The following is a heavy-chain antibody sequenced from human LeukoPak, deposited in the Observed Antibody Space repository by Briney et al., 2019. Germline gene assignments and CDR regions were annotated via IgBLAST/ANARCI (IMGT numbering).Heavy chain of an antibody. CDR3: ARAPVADYYYYMDV. CDR2: ISAYNGNT. Sequence: GASVKVSCKASGYTFTSYGISWVRQAPGQGLEWMGWISAYNGNTNYAQKLQGRVTMTTDTSTSTAYMELRSLRSEDTAVYYCARAPVADYYYYMDVWGKGTTVTISS. V-gene: IGHV1-18*01. CDR1: GYTFTSYG. J-gene: IGHJ6*03. D-gene: IGHD6-19*01.